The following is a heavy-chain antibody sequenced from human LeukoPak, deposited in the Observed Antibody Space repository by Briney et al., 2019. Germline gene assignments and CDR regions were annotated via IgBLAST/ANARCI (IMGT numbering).Heavy chain of an antibody. CDR2: ISGPGGSK. J-gene: IGHJ4*02. D-gene: IGHD3-10*01. V-gene: IGHV3-23*01. Sequence: PGGSLRLSCAASGFTFSSYGMSWVRQAPGKGLEWVSIISGPGGSKYYADSVRGRFTISRDNSKNTLYLQMNSLRAEDTAVYYCASHYGSGSYSLRYFDYWGQGTLVTVSS. CDR3: ASHYGSGSYSLRYFDY. CDR1: GFTFSSYG.